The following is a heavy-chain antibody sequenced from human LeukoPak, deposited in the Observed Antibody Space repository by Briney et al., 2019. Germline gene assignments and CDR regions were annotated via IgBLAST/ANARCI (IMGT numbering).Heavy chain of an antibody. CDR1: GYTFTSYA. D-gene: IGHD5-18*01. CDR3: ARTGGYSPWAAFDI. J-gene: IGHJ3*02. Sequence: ASVKVSCMPSGYTFTSYAMHWLRQAPGQRIEWMGWINAGNGNTKYSQEFQGRVTITRDTSASTAYMELSSLRSEDMAVYYCARTGGYSPWAAFDIWGQGTMVTVSS. V-gene: IGHV1-3*03. CDR2: INAGNGNT.